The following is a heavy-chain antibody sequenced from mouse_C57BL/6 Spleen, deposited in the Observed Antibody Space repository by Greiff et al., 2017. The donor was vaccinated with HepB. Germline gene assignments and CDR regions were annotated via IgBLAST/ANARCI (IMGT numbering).Heavy chain of an antibody. CDR3: ARRYGSSYDYYFDY. CDR2: IYPGDGDT. V-gene: IGHV1-80*01. Sequence: QVQLKESGAELVKPGASVKISCKASGYAFSSYWMNWVKQRPGKGLEWIGQIYPGDGDTNYNGKFKGKATLTADKSSSTAYMQLSSLTSEDSAVYFCARRYGSSYDYYFDYWGQGTTLTVSS. D-gene: IGHD1-1*01. J-gene: IGHJ2*01. CDR1: GYAFSSYW.